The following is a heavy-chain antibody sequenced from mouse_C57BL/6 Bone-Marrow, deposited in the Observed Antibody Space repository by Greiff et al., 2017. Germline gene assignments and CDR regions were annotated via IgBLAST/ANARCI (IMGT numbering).Heavy chain of an antibody. CDR1: GFTFSSYT. D-gene: IGHD1-1*01. Sequence: DVKLVESGGGLVKPGGSLKLSCAASGFTFSSYTMSWVRQTPEKRLQWVAAISGGGGNTYYPASVKGQFTISRDNDKNILYLQMSSLRSEDTALYYCSRQVTTVLATKYFDVWGTGTTGTVSS. J-gene: IGHJ1*03. V-gene: IGHV5-9*01. CDR3: SRQVTTVLATKYFDV. CDR2: ISGGGGNT.